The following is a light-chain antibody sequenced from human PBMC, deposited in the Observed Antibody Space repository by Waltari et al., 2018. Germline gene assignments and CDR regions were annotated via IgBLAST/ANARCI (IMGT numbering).Light chain of an antibody. CDR2: DGS. J-gene: IGLJ2*01. CDR3: QVWDPSTDHVL. CDR1: NLGRES. V-gene: IGLV3-21*02. Sequence: SYVLTQPPSVSVAPGQTASIACGGDNLGRESVQWYQQKPGQAPVMVLFDGSDRPLGIPDRISGSKSGNTATLTISGIEAGDEAAYYCQVWDPSTDHVLFGGGTKLTVL.